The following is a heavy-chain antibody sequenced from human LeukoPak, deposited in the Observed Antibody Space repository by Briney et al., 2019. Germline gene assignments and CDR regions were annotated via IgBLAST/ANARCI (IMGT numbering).Heavy chain of an antibody. CDR2: ISSNGGST. D-gene: IGHD3-22*01. CDR3: ASPYYYDSSALDP. Sequence: TAGALRLSCAASGFSFSSNSKHWVRQPQPRGLEYVSAISSNGGSTYYANSLKGRFPISTDNSKNTLYFQMGRLRAEDMAVYYCASPYYYDSSALDPWGQGTLVTVSS. J-gene: IGHJ5*02. CDR1: GFSFSSNS. V-gene: IGHV3-64*01.